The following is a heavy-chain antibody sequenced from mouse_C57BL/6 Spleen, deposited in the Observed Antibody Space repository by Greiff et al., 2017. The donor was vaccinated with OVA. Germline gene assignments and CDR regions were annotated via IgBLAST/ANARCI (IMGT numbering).Heavy chain of an antibody. V-gene: IGHV1-42*01. CDR3: ARSSLIYYDYDVDY. D-gene: IGHD2-4*01. CDR1: GYSFTGYY. CDR2: INPSTGGT. J-gene: IGHJ2*01. Sequence: EVQLQQSGPELVKPGASVKISCKASGYSFTGYYMNWVKQSPEKSLEWIGEINPSTGGTTYNQKFKAKATLTVDKSSSTAYMQLKSLTSEDSAVYYCARSSLIYYDYDVDYWGQGTTLTVSS.